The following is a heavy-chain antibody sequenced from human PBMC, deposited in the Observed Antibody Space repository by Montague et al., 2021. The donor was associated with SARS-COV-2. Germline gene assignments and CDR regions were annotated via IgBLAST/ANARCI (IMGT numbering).Heavy chain of an antibody. Sequence: SETLSLTCAAYGGSLSGYYWSWIRQPPEKGLEWIGEINHSANTKYNPSLKSLVTISIDTSKNQFSLKMTSVTAADTATYYCASGIYPSGSYYNRYYYGLNIWGPGTTVIVSS. CDR2: INHSANT. V-gene: IGHV4-34*01. CDR3: ASGIYPSGSYYNRYYYGLNI. CDR1: GGSLSGYY. D-gene: IGHD3-10*01. J-gene: IGHJ6*02.